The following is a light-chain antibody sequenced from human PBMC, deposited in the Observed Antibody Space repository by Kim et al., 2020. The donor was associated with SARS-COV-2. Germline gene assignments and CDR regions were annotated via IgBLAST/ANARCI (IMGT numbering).Light chain of an antibody. V-gene: IGLV3-25*03. Sequence: PGQKSRITCSGDALPKQYAYWYQQKPGQAPVLVIYKDSERPSGIPERVSGSSSGTTVTLTISGVQAEDEADYYCQSADSSGTSWVFGGGTQLTVL. CDR3: QSADSSGTSWV. CDR2: KDS. CDR1: ALPKQY. J-gene: IGLJ3*02.